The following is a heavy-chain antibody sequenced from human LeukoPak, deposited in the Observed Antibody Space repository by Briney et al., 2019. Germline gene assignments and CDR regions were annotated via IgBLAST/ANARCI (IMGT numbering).Heavy chain of an antibody. CDR1: GGSISSHY. CDR3: ARDSAARSDL. D-gene: IGHD2-15*01. CDR2: IYYSGST. Sequence: PSETLSLTCTVSGGSISSHYWSWIRQPPGKGLEWIGYIYYSGSTNYNPSLKSRVTISVDTSKNQFSLKLSSVTAADTAVYYCARDSAARSDLWGRGTLVTVAS. V-gene: IGHV4-59*11. J-gene: IGHJ2*01.